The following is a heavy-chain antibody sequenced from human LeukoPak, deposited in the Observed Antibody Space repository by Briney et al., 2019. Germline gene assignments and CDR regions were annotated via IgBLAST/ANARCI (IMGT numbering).Heavy chain of an antibody. CDR1: RYTFTAYY. CDR3: ARGTFYYDESGHYVAY. D-gene: IGHD3-16*01. J-gene: IGHJ4*02. CDR2: INPSSGGT. Sequence: ASVKVSCRASRYTFTAYYMYWVRQAPGQGLEWMGWINPSSGGTKYAQKFQGRVTMTRDASINTAYMELSRLRSDDTAVYYCARGTFYYDESGHYVAYWGQGTLVTVSS. V-gene: IGHV1-2*02.